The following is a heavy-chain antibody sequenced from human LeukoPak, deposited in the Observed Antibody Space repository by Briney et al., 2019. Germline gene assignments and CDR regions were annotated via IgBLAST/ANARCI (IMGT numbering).Heavy chain of an antibody. J-gene: IGHJ3*02. V-gene: IGHV4-59*01. CDR1: GGSISSYY. D-gene: IGHD3-3*01. Sequence: PSETLSLTCTVSGGSISSYYWSWIRQPPGNGLEWIGYIYYSGSTNYNPSLKSRVTISVDTSKNQFSLKLSSVTAADTAVYYCARVYYDFWSGYSLIAFDIWGQGTMVTVSS. CDR2: IYYSGST. CDR3: ARVYYDFWSGYSLIAFDI.